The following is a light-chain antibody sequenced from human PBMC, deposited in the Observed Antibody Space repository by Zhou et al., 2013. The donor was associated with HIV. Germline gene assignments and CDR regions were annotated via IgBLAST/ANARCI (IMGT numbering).Light chain of an antibody. CDR2: GAS. CDR3: QQYNNWPPGIT. V-gene: IGKV3-15*01. CDR1: QSVSSY. J-gene: IGKJ4*01. Sequence: EVVLTQSPATLSLSPGERATLSCRASQSVSSYLAWFQQKPGQAPRLLIYGASTRATGIPARFSGSGSGTEFTLTISSLQSEDFAVYYCQQYNNWPPGITFGGGTKVEIK.